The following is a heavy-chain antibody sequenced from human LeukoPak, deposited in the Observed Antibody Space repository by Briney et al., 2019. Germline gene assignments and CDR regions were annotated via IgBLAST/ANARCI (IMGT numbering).Heavy chain of an antibody. J-gene: IGHJ4*02. Sequence: SETLSLTCTVSGGSISISSYYWGWIRQPPGKGLEWFGSIYYSGSTYYNPSLKSRVTISVDTSKNQFSLKLSSVTAADTAVYYCAREQLWYYSPYYFYYWGQGTLVTVSS. CDR1: GGSISISSYY. CDR2: IYYSGST. D-gene: IGHD5-18*01. CDR3: AREQLWYYSPYYFYY. V-gene: IGHV4-39*07.